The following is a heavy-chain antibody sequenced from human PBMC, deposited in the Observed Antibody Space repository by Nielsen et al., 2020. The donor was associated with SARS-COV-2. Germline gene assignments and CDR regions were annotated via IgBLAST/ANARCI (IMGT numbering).Heavy chain of an antibody. CDR3: ARGITMVRGRLRYYYGMDV. D-gene: IGHD3-10*01. V-gene: IGHV3-7*03. Sequence: GESLKISCAASGFTFSSYWMSWVRQAPGKGLEWVANIKQDGSEKYYVDSVKGRFTISRDNAKNSLYLQMNSLRAEDTAVYYCARGITMVRGRLRYYYGMDVWGQGTTVTVSS. CDR1: GFTFSSYW. CDR2: IKQDGSEK. J-gene: IGHJ6*02.